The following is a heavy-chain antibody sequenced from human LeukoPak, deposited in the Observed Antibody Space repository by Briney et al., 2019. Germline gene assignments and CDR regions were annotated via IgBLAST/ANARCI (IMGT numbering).Heavy chain of an antibody. Sequence: TLSLTCTVSGGSISSGSYYWSWIRQPAGKGLEWIGRIYTSGSTNCNTSLKSRVTISVDTSKNQFSLKLSSVTAAHTAVYYCARSGYSYGFYYYYYMDVWGKGTTVTVSS. J-gene: IGHJ6*03. CDR1: GGSISSGSYY. D-gene: IGHD5-18*01. CDR2: IYTSGST. V-gene: IGHV4-61*02. CDR3: ARSGYSYGFYYYYYMDV.